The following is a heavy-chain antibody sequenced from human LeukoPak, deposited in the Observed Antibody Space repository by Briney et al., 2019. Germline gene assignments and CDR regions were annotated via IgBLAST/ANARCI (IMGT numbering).Heavy chain of an antibody. J-gene: IGHJ6*03. CDR2: IYFSGNT. CDR3: ARTEGKFYYDSSGSYDYNYYMDV. V-gene: IGHV4-59*01. Sequence: SETLSLTCTVSGGSLTSYYCSWIRQPPEKGLEWMGHIYFSGNTNYNPSLKSRLTMSVDTSSNQFSLKLGSVTAADTAVYYCARTEGKFYYDSSGSYDYNYYMDVWGKGTTVTVSS. CDR1: GGSLTSYY. D-gene: IGHD3-22*01.